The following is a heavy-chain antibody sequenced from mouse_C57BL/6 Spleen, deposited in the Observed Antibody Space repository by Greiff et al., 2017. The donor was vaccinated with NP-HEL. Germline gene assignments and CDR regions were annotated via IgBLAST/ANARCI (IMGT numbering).Heavy chain of an antibody. V-gene: IGHV5-6*01. CDR1: GFTFSSYG. CDR3: ARGGNSSGYLFAY. D-gene: IGHD3-2*02. J-gene: IGHJ3*01. CDR2: ISSGGSYT. Sequence: DVQLVESGGDLVKPGGSLKLSCAASGFTFSSYGMSWVRQTPDKRLEWVATISSGGSYTYYPDSVKGRFTISRDNAKNTLYLQMSSLKSEDTAMYYCARGGNSSGYLFAYWGQGTLVTVSA.